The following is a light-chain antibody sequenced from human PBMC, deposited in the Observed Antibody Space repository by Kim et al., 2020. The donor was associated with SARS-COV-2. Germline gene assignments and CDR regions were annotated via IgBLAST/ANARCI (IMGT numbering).Light chain of an antibody. CDR1: QRVNNN. Sequence: SVSQGERATLFCRASQRVNNNLAWYQQKPGQAPRLLIYGASTRATGIPARFSGSGSGTEFTLTISSLQSEDFAVYCCQQYSNSWTFGQGTKVDIK. J-gene: IGKJ1*01. CDR3: QQYSNSWT. CDR2: GAS. V-gene: IGKV3-15*01.